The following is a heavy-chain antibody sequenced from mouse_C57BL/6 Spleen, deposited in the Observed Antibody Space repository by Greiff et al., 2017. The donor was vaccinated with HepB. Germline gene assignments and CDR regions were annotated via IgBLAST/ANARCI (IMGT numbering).Heavy chain of an antibody. CDR2: IYPGDGDT. J-gene: IGHJ2*01. CDR1: GYAFSSYW. D-gene: IGHD2-4*01. V-gene: IGHV1-80*01. CDR3: ARFYDYDKVYFSY. Sequence: VKLQQSGAELVKPGASVKISCKASGYAFSSYWMNWVKQRPGKGLEWIGQIYPGDGDTNYNGKFKGKATLTADKSSSIAYLQLSSLTSEDSAVYFCARFYDYDKVYFSYWGQGTTLTVSS.